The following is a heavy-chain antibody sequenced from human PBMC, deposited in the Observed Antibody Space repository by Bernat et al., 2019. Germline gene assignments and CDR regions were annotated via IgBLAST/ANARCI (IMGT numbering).Heavy chain of an antibody. Sequence: QVQLVESGGGVVQPGRSLRLSCAASGFTFSSYAMHWVRQAPGKGLEWVAVIYSGGSTYYADSVKGRFTISRDNSKNTLYLQMNSLRAEDTAVYYCARVGLYCSSTSCSRGWFDPWGQGTLVTVSS. CDR1: GFTFSSYA. J-gene: IGHJ5*02. CDR3: ARVGLYCSSTSCSRGWFDP. CDR2: IYSGGST. V-gene: IGHV3-30*14. D-gene: IGHD2-2*01.